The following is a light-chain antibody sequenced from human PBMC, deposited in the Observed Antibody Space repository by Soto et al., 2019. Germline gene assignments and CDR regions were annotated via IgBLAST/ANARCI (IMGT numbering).Light chain of an antibody. CDR3: EQYNKWPPYT. V-gene: IGKV3-15*01. CDR1: HSVSSN. J-gene: IGKJ2*01. CDR2: GAS. Sequence: EIVMTQSPATLSVSPGERATLSCRASHSVSSNLAWYQQKPGQAPRLLIYGASTRATGIPARFSGSGSVTEFTLTISSLQSEDFAVYYCEQYNKWPPYTFGQGTKLEIK.